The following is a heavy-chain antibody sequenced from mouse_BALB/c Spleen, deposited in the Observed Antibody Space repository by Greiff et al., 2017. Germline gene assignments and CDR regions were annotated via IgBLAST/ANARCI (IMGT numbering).Heavy chain of an antibody. CDR3: ARSYGNHWYFDV. CDR1: GFTFSSYA. CDR2: ISSGGSYT. V-gene: IGHV5-9-3*01. J-gene: IGHJ1*01. D-gene: IGHD2-1*01. Sequence: VQLKESGGGLVKPGGSLKLSCAASGFTFSSYAMSWVRQTPEKRLEWVATISSGGSYTYYPDSVKGRFTISRDNAKNTLYLQMSSLRSEDTAMYYCARSYGNHWYFDVWGAGTTVTVSS.